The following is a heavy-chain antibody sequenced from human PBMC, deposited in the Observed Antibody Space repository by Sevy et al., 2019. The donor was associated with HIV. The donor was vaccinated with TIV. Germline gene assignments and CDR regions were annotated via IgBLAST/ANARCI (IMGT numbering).Heavy chain of an antibody. CDR2: ISSSSSTI. CDR1: GFTFSSYS. D-gene: IGHD3-10*01. V-gene: IGHV3-48*01. Sequence: GGSLRLSCAASGFTFSSYSMNWVRQAPGKGLEWVSYISSSSSTIYYADSVKGRFTISGDNAKNSLYLQMNSLRAEDTAVYYCAREDGSGSSRYYYGMDVWGQGTTVTVSS. J-gene: IGHJ6*02. CDR3: AREDGSGSSRYYYGMDV.